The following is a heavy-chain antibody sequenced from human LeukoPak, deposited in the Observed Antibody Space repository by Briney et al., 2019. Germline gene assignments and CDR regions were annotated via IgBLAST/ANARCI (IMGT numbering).Heavy chain of an antibody. CDR2: ISGSGSNT. CDR3: AKDQRQMVNYAWQYFDY. V-gene: IGHV3-23*01. Sequence: GGTLRLSCAASGFTFSNYGMSWVRQAPGKGLEWVAAISGSGSNTYYADSVQGRFTISRDKSKNTLYLQMNSLRAEDTAVYYCAKDQRQMVNYAWQYFDYWGQGTLVTVSS. J-gene: IGHJ4*02. D-gene: IGHD6-13*01. CDR1: GFTFSNYG.